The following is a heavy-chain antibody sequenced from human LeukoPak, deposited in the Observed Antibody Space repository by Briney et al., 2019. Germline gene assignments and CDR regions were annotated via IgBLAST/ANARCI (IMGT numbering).Heavy chain of an antibody. CDR1: GYTFTSYA. CDR3: ARNFVNSSGWYRHYYYYGMDV. V-gene: IGHV7-4-1*02. CDR2: INTNTGNP. D-gene: IGHD6-19*01. J-gene: IGHJ6*02. Sequence: GASVKVSCKASGYTFTSYAMNWVRQAPGQGLEWMGRINTNTGNPTYAQGFTGRFVFSLDTSVSTAYLQISSLKAEDTAVYYCARNFVNSSGWYRHYYYYGMDVWGQGTTVTVSS.